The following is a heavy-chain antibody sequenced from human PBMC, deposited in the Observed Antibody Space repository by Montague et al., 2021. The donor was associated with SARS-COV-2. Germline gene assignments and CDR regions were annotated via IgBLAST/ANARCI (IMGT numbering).Heavy chain of an antibody. CDR2: IYHSGNT. D-gene: IGHD2-21*02. CDR3: ARDLLPPRTAIKTNFFGLDV. J-gene: IGHJ6*02. Sequence: SETLSLTCTVPGGCISSSDWSWIRQPPGKGLEWIGYIYHSGNTNYNPSLKSRVTISIDTSMNQLSLSLSSMTAADTAVYFCARDLLPPRTAIKTNFFGLDVWGPGTTVIVS. CDR1: GGCISSSD. V-gene: IGHV4-59*01.